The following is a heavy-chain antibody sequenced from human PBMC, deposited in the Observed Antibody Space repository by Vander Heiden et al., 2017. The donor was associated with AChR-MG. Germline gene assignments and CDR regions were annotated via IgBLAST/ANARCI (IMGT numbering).Heavy chain of an antibody. V-gene: IGHV3-7*01. CDR3: ARKDTALAFDI. Sequence: EVQLVESGGGLVQPGGSRRPSCAASGFTCSRYWMSWVRQAPGKGLEGVANIKQDGSEKYYVDSVKGRFTISRDNAKNSLYLQMNSLRAEDTAVYYCARKDTALAFDIWGQGTMVTVSS. D-gene: IGHD5-18*01. CDR1: GFTCSRYW. CDR2: IKQDGSEK. J-gene: IGHJ3*02.